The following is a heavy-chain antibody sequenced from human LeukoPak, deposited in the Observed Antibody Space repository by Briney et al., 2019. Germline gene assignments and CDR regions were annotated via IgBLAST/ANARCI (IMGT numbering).Heavy chain of an antibody. CDR3: AKDLERRGSSGCFDY. CDR2: ISYDGSNK. Sequence: GGSLRLSCAASGFTFSSYGMHWVRQAPGKGLEWVAVISYDGSNKYYADSVKGRFTISRDNSKNTLYLQMNSLRAEDTAVYYCAKDLERRGSSGCFDYWGQGTLVTVSS. D-gene: IGHD3-22*01. V-gene: IGHV3-30*18. J-gene: IGHJ4*02. CDR1: GFTFSSYG.